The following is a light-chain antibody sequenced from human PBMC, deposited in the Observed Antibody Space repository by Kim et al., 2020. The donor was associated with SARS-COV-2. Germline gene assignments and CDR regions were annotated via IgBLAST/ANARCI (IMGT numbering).Light chain of an antibody. J-gene: IGLJ3*02. Sequence: RQPATLTCTGNRNNVGNQGAAWLQQHQGHPPKLLSYRNNNRPSGISERLSASRSGNTASLTITGLQPEDEADYYCSALDSSLNAWVFGGGTQLTVL. CDR2: RNN. CDR3: SALDSSLNAWV. V-gene: IGLV10-54*01. CDR1: RNNVGNQG.